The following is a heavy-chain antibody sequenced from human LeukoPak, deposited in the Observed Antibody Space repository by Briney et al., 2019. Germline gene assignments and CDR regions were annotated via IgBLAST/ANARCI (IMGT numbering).Heavy chain of an antibody. V-gene: IGHV4-39*01. CDR2: ICYSGST. CDR3: ARSPPNFDWFLGGGPNYFDY. CDR1: GGSISSSSYY. Sequence: SETLSLTCTVSGGSISSSSYYWGWIRQPPGKGLEWIGSICYSGSTYYNPSLKSRVTISVDTSKNQFSLKLSSVTAADTAVYYCARSPPNFDWFLGGGPNYFDYWGQGTLVTVSS. D-gene: IGHD3-9*01. J-gene: IGHJ4*02.